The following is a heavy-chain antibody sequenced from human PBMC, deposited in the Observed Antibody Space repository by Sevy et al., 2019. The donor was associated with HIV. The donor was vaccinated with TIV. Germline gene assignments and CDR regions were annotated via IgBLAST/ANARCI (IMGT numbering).Heavy chain of an antibody. J-gene: IGHJ6*02. CDR2: IYPGDSDT. D-gene: IGHD3-10*01. V-gene: IGHV5-51*01. CDR3: ARQKGTDGSGSSSMVHYGMDV. Sequence: GESLKISCKGSGYSFTSYWIGWVRQMPGKGLEWMGIIYPGDSDTRYSPSFQGQVTISADKSISTAYLQWSSLKASDTAMYYCARQKGTDGSGSSSMVHYGMDVWGQGTTVTVSS. CDR1: GYSFTSYW.